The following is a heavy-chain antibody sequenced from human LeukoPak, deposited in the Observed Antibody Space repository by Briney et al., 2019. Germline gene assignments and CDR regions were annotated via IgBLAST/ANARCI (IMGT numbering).Heavy chain of an antibody. CDR2: ISRSGNTI. CDR3: AKDYLGFVVPVDY. V-gene: IGHV3-11*01. Sequence: PGGSLRLSCAASGFTFSDYYMSWIRQAPGKGLEWVSYISRSGNTIYLADSVKGRFTISRDNAKNSLYLQMNSLRAEDTAVYYCAKDYLGFVVPVDYWGQGTLVTVSS. J-gene: IGHJ4*02. D-gene: IGHD2-21*01. CDR1: GFTFSDYY.